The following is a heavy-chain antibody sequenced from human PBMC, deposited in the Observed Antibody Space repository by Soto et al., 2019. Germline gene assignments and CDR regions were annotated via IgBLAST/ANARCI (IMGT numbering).Heavy chain of an antibody. J-gene: IGHJ4*02. V-gene: IGHV3-53*04. Sequence: EVQLVESGGGLVQPGGSLRLSCAASGFTVSSNYMSWVRQAPGKGLEWVSVIYSGGSTYYADSVKGRFTISRHNSKNHVYLQKNHLRAEEKGGDYWAKHYGDYRGNFDYWGQGTLVTVSS. CDR2: IYSGGST. CDR3: AKHYGDYRGNFDY. D-gene: IGHD4-17*01. CDR1: GFTVSSNY.